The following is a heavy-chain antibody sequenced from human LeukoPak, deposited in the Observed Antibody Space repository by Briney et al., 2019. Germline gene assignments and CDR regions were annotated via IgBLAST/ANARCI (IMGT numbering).Heavy chain of an antibody. CDR1: GGSISSYY. J-gene: IGHJ4*02. Sequence: SETLSLTCTVSGGSISSYYWSWIRQPPGKGLEWIGCIYYSGSTNYNPSLKSRVTISVDTSKNQFSLKLSSVTAADTAVYYCARGIAVAGTHTFDYWGQGTLVTISS. D-gene: IGHD6-19*01. CDR2: IYYSGST. V-gene: IGHV4-59*01. CDR3: ARGIAVAGTHTFDY.